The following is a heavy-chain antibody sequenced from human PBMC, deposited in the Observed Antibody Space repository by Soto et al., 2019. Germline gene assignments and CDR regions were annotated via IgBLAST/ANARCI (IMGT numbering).Heavy chain of an antibody. V-gene: IGHV1-46*02. Sequence: QVQLVQSGAEVRNPGASVKLSCKASGYTFNMYYMHWVRQAPGQGLEWMGVINPNGDTTTDAQRFQGRLTITRDTSTSTVYMDLTSLRSEDTAVYYCAREGAAAARMFDNWGQGTLVTVSS. CDR1: GYTFNMYY. J-gene: IGHJ4*02. CDR2: INPNGDTT. D-gene: IGHD6-13*01. CDR3: AREGAAAARMFDN.